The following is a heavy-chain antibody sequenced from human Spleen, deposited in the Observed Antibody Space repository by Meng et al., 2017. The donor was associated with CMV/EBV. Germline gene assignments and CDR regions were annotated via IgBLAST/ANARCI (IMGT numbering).Heavy chain of an antibody. CDR3: ARRHYDILTGLGAFDI. CDR1: GFTFSDYY. D-gene: IGHD3-9*01. J-gene: IGHJ3*02. Sequence: GESLKISCVASGFTFSDYYMSWIRQAPGKGLEWISYISSSGSVIRYADSVEGRFTISRDNAKNSLYLQMNSLRAEDTAVYYCARRHYDILTGLGAFDIWGQGTMVTVSS. V-gene: IGHV3-11*04. CDR2: ISSSGSVI.